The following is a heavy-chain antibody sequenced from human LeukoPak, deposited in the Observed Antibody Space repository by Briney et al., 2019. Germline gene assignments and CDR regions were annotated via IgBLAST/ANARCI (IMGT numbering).Heavy chain of an antibody. CDR3: ARDGAEGDNSAFDM. D-gene: IGHD3-22*01. CDR1: GVTLSDHH. Sequence: GGSLRLSCAASGVTLSDHHMDWVRQAPGKGLEWVGRTGDKARGYTTEYAASVKGRFTISIDDSKTLVYLQMNSLRTEDKAVYFCARDGAEGDNSAFDMWGQGTVVTASS. V-gene: IGHV3-72*01. J-gene: IGHJ3*02. CDR2: TGDKARGYTT.